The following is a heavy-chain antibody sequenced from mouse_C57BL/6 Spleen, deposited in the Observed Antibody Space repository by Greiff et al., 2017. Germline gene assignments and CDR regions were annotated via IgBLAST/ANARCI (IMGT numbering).Heavy chain of an antibody. Sequence: QVHVKQPGAELVKPGASVKLSCKASGYTFTSYWMQWVKQRPGQGLEWIGEIDPSDSYTNYNQKFKGKATLTVDTSSSTAYMQLSSLTSEDSAVYYCARSVQGAMDYWGQGTSVTVSS. CDR3: ARSVQGAMDY. J-gene: IGHJ4*01. V-gene: IGHV1-50*01. CDR2: IDPSDSYT. CDR1: GYTFTSYW.